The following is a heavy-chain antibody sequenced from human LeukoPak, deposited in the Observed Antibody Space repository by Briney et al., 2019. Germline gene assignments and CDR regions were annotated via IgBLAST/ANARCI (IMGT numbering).Heavy chain of an antibody. V-gene: IGHV4-39*01. CDR2: IYYSGST. D-gene: IGHD6-6*01. Sequence: SETLSLTCTVSGRSISSSSYYWGWIRQPPGKGLEWIGSIYYSGSTYYNPSLKSRVTISVDTSKNQSSLKLSSVTAADTAVYYCARVGIAARPFDYWGQGTLVTVSS. CDR1: GRSISSSSYY. J-gene: IGHJ4*02. CDR3: ARVGIAARPFDY.